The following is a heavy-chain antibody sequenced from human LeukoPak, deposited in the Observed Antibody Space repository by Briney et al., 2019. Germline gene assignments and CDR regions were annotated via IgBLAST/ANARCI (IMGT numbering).Heavy chain of an antibody. CDR2: ISGSGGST. J-gene: IGHJ4*02. CDR3: AKVESRITMVRGVSTFDY. D-gene: IGHD3-10*01. CDR1: GFTFSSYA. V-gene: IGHV3-23*01. Sequence: GGSLRLSCAASGFTFSSYAMSWVRQAPGKGLEWVSAISGSGGSTYNADSVKGRFTISRDNSKNTLYLQMNSLRAEDTAVYYCAKVESRITMVRGVSTFDYWGQGTLVTVSS.